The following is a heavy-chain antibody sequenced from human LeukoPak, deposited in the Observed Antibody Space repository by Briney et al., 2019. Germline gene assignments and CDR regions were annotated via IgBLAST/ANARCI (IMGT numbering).Heavy chain of an antibody. V-gene: IGHV3-30*18. Sequence: GGSLRLSCAASGFTFSSYGMHWVRQAPGKGLEWVAVISYDGSNKYYADSVKGRFTISRDNSKNTLYLQMNSLRAEDTAVYYCAKDSSSYGMDVWGQGTTVTVSS. CDR2: ISYDGSNK. CDR3: AKDSSSYGMDV. D-gene: IGHD6-6*01. J-gene: IGHJ6*02. CDR1: GFTFSSYG.